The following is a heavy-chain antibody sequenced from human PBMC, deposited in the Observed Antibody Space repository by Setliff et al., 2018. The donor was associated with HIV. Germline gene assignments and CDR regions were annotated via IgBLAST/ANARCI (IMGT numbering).Heavy chain of an antibody. J-gene: IGHJ3*02. D-gene: IGHD3-3*01. CDR1: GYTFTRAA. CDR3: ARVRERIGVTGTDDAFDI. V-gene: IGHV1-18*01. CDR2: ISPYNGNT. Sequence: ASVKVSCKASGYTFTRAAMHWVRLAPGQGLEWMGWISPYNGNTNYAQRFQGRLTMTTDTSTITAYMELRSLRSDDTAVYYCARVRERIGVTGTDDAFDIWGQGTAVTVSS.